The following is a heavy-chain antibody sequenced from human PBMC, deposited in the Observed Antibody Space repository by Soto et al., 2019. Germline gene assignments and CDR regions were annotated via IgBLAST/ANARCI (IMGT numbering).Heavy chain of an antibody. CDR1: GGSISSYY. CDR2: IYYSGST. V-gene: IGHV4-59*12. CDR3: ARDEATTVTRYYYYGMDV. J-gene: IGHJ6*02. D-gene: IGHD4-17*01. Sequence: SETLSLTCTVSGGSISSYYWSWIRQPPGKGLEWIGYIYYSGSTNYNPSLKSRVTISVDTSKNQFSLKLSSVTAADTAVYYCARDEATTVTRYYYYGMDVWGQGTTVTVSS.